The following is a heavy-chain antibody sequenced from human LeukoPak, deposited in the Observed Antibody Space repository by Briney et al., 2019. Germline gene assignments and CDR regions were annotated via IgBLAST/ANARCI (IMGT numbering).Heavy chain of an antibody. CDR3: ARGLGSSERGYYYYYYYMDV. D-gene: IGHD1-26*01. CDR1: GGTFSSYA. Sequence: GASVKVSCKASGGTFSSYAISWVRQAPGQGLEWMGWISAYNGNTNYAQKLQGRVTMTTDTSTSTAYMELRSLRSDDTAVYYCARGLGSSERGYYYYYYYMDVWGKGTTVTVSS. V-gene: IGHV1-18*01. J-gene: IGHJ6*03. CDR2: ISAYNGNT.